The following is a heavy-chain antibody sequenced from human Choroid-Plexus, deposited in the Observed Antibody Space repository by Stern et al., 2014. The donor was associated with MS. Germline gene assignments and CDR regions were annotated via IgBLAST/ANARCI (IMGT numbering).Heavy chain of an antibody. D-gene: IGHD2-15*01. CDR2: ISYDGSDK. CDR3: AKDRQWSTYFFDY. V-gene: IGHV3-30*18. Sequence: VQLVESGGGGAQPGRPLILSCAAPGFTFSNFGMPWVRTAPAKGLGWVALISYDGSDKYYADSVKGRFTIFRDNSKNTLYMHMNSLRAEDTAVYYCAKDRQWSTYFFDYWGQGSLVTVSS. CDR1: GFTFSNFG. J-gene: IGHJ4*02.